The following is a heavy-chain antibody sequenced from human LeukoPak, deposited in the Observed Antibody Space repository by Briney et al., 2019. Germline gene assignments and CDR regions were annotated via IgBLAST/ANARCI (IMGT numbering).Heavy chain of an antibody. CDR3: ARHYDGSGYWYYFDY. Sequence: PSETLSLTCTVSGGSISSYYWSWIRQPPGKGLEWIGYIYYSGNTNYNPSLKSRVTISVDTSKNQFSLKLSSVTVADTAVYYCARHYDGSGYWYYFDYWGQGTLVTVSS. CDR1: GGSISSYY. V-gene: IGHV4-59*08. CDR2: IYYSGNT. D-gene: IGHD3-22*01. J-gene: IGHJ4*02.